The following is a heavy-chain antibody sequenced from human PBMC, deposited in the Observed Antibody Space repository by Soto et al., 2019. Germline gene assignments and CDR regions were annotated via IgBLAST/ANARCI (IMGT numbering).Heavy chain of an antibody. CDR1: GGSISSGY. CDR3: ARHGGSYSFDY. Sequence: SETLSLTCSVSGGSISSGYLPWLRHPPGKGLEWIGYIYLGGSINYNPSLKSRVIISVDTAKNQFSLSLSSVTAADTAVYYCARHGGSYSFDYWGQGTLVTVSS. J-gene: IGHJ4*02. CDR2: IYLGGSI. V-gene: IGHV4-59*01. D-gene: IGHD1-26*01.